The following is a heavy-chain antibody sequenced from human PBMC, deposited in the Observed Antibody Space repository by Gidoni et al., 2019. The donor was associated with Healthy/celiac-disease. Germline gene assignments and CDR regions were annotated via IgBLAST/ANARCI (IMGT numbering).Heavy chain of an antibody. Sequence: QLQLQESGPGLVKPSDTLSLTCTVSGGSISSSSYYWGWIRQPPGKGLEWIGSIYYSGSTYYNPSLKSRVTISVDTSKNQFSLKLSSVTAADTAVYYCARHAVDTGDYWGQGTLVTVSS. V-gene: IGHV4-39*01. CDR3: ARHAVDTGDY. D-gene: IGHD5-18*01. J-gene: IGHJ4*02. CDR2: IYYSGST. CDR1: GGSISSSSYY.